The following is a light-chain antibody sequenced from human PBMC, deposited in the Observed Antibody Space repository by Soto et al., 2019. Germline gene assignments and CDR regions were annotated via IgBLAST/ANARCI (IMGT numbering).Light chain of an antibody. CDR3: QQYGSSPT. J-gene: IGKJ1*01. Sequence: ENGLTKSPCTLSVSPAERPTLSWRASQSVRYYLAWYQPKPGQAPRLRIYGASTRATGIPARLSGSGSGTDFTLTISRMEPEDFAVYYCQQYGSSPTFGQGTKVDIK. V-gene: IGKV3-20*01. CDR2: GAS. CDR1: QSVRYY.